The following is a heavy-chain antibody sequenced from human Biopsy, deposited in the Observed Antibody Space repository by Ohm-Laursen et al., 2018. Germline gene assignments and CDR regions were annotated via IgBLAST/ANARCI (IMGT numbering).Heavy chain of an antibody. V-gene: IGHV1-2*02. CDR1: GYTFAGYY. CDR3: ARVPAYPSIDGYYGLDL. Sequence: ASSVKVSCKSSGYTFAGYYLHWVRQAPGHGPEWMGWINPNSGNANYAQSFQGRLTVTRDTSISTAYMELTSLTFDDTAIYYCARVPAYPSIDGYYGLDLWGQGTTVSVSS. J-gene: IGHJ6*02. D-gene: IGHD3-9*01. CDR2: INPNSGNA.